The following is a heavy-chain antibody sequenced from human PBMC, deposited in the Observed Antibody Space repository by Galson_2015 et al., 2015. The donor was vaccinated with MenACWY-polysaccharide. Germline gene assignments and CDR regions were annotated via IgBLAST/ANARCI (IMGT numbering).Heavy chain of an antibody. J-gene: IGHJ4*02. D-gene: IGHD1-26*01. CDR3: ARGVGRCPENYCFDY. Sequence: SLRLSCAASGFTFSGNWMHWVRQAPGKGLVWVSRINSDGRSTSYADSVKGRFTTSRDNAKNTLYLQMNSLSAENTAVYYCARGVGRCPENYCFDYWGQGTLVTVSS. V-gene: IGHV3-74*01. CDR1: GFTFSGNW. CDR2: INSDGRST.